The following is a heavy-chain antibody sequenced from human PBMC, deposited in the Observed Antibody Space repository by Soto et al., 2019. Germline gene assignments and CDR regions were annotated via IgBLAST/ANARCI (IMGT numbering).Heavy chain of an antibody. J-gene: IGHJ5*02. CDR3: ARDYYYDSRSSSVNWLDP. CDR2: INMDGTKT. D-gene: IGHD3-22*01. CDR1: EFTFSKYW. V-gene: IGHV3-74*01. Sequence: GGSLRLSCVASEFTFSKYWMHWVRQAPGKGLVWVSRINMDGTKTAYADSVKGRFTVSRDNANNTLYLQMNSLGVEDTAVYYCARDYYYDSRSSSVNWLDPWGQGTLVTVSS.